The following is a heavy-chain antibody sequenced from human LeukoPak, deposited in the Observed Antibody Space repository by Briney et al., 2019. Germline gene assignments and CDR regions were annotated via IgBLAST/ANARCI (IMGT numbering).Heavy chain of an antibody. CDR1: GFTVSSNY. CDR2: ISYDGSTE. Sequence: GGSLRLSCAASGFTVSSNYMSWVRQAPGKGLEWVAVISYDGSTEQYSDSVKGRSTISRDNSKNTLYLQMDSLRPEDTAVYYCAKDYRRDGYNYYFDYWGQGTLVTLSS. CDR3: AKDYRRDGYNYYFDY. J-gene: IGHJ4*02. V-gene: IGHV3-30*18. D-gene: IGHD5-24*01.